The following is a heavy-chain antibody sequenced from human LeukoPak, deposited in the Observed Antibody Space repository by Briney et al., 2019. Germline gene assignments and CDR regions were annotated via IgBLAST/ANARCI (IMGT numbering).Heavy chain of an antibody. D-gene: IGHD6-19*01. CDR1: GFTFSSYW. V-gene: IGHV3-74*01. Sequence: GGSLRLSCAASGFTFSSYWMHWVRQAPGKGLVWVSRINSDGSSTSYADSVKGRFTISRDNAKNTLYLQMNSLRAEDTAVYYCARHYYSSGWDPSDAFDIWGQGTMVTVSS. J-gene: IGHJ3*02. CDR3: ARHYYSSGWDPSDAFDI. CDR2: INSDGSST.